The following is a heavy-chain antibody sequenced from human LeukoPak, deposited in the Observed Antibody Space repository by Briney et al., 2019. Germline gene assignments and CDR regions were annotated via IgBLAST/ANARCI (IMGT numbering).Heavy chain of an antibody. CDR3: AIKDYDYVWGSSYNWFDP. V-gene: IGHV1-18*01. CDR1: GYTFTSYG. Sequence: ASVKVSCKASGYTFTSYGISWVRQAPGQGLEWMGWISAYSGNTNYAQKLQGRVTMTTDTSTSTAYMELSSLRSEDTAVYYCAIKDYDYVWGSSYNWFDPWGQGTLVTVSS. J-gene: IGHJ5*02. CDR2: ISAYSGNT. D-gene: IGHD3-16*01.